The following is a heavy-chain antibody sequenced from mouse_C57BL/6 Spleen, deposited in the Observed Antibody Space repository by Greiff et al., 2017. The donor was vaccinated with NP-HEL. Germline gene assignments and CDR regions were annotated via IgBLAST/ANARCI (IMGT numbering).Heavy chain of an antibody. J-gene: IGHJ4*01. D-gene: IGHD2-1*01. CDR3: ARLYGNYVGIGYYAMDY. CDR1: GFTFSDYG. V-gene: IGHV5-17*01. Sequence: EVQVVESGGGLVKPGGSLKLSCAASGFTFSDYGMHWVRQAPEKGLEWVAYISSGSSTIYYADTVKGRFTISRDNAKNTLFLQMTSLRSEDTAMYYCARLYGNYVGIGYYAMDYWGQGTSVTVSS. CDR2: ISSGSSTI.